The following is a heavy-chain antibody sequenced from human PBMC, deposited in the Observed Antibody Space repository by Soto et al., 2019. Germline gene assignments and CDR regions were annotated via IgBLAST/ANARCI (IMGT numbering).Heavy chain of an antibody. D-gene: IGHD2-2*01. CDR3: ERAGYCSSTSCLNWFDP. J-gene: IGHJ5*02. CDR2: IYYSGST. CDR1: GGSISSGGYY. V-gene: IGHV4-31*03. Sequence: SETLSLTCTVSGGSISSGGYYWSWIRQHPGKGLEWIGYIYYSGSTYYNPSLKSRVTISVDTSKNQFSLKLSSVTAADTDVYYCERAGYCSSTSCLNWFDPWGQGTLVTVSS.